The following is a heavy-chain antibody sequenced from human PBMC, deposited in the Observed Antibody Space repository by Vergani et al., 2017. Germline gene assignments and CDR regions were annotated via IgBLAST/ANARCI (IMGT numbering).Heavy chain of an antibody. CDR2: INPSGGST. CDR3: ASEVGYSYGSVY. V-gene: IGHV1-46*01. D-gene: IGHD5-18*01. Sequence: QVQLVQSGAEVKKPGASVKVSCKASGYTFTSYYMHWVRQAPGQGLEWMGIINPSGGSTSYAQKFQGRVTMTRDTSTSTVYMDLSSLRSEYTAVYYCASEVGYSYGSVYWGQGTLVTVSS. J-gene: IGHJ4*02. CDR1: GYTFTSYY.